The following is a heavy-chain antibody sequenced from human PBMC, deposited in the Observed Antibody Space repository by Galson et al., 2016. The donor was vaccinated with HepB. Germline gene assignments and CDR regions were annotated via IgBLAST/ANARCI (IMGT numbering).Heavy chain of an antibody. D-gene: IGHD1-26*01. CDR2: INTNTGNP. CDR1: GYTFTSYA. CDR3: ARDGGTYPYQFDY. J-gene: IGHJ4*02. Sequence: SVKVSCKASGYTFTSYAMNWVRQAPGQGLEWMGWINTNTGNPTYAQDFTGRLVFSLDTSASTTYLQTSSLKAEDTAIYYCARDGGTYPYQFDYWGQGTLVTVSS. V-gene: IGHV7-4-1*02.